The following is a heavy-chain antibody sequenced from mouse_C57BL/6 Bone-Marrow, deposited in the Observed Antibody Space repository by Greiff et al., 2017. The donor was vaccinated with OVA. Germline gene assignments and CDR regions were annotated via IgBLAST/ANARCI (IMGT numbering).Heavy chain of an antibody. CDR1: GYTFTSYW. D-gene: IGHD1-1*01. CDR3: ARITTGNFDY. Sequence: QVQLQQPGAELVRPGTSVKLSCKASGYTFTSYWMHWVKQRPGQGLEWIGVIDPSDSYTNYNQKFKGKATLTVDTSSSTAYMQLSSLTSEDSAVYDCARITTGNFDYWGEGSTRTVAS. J-gene: IGHJ2*01. V-gene: IGHV1-59*01. CDR2: IDPSDSYT.